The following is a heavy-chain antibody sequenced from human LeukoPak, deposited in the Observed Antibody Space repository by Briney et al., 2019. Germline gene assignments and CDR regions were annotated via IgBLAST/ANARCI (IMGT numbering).Heavy chain of an antibody. Sequence: PSETLSLTCVVYGGSFSGYYRSCIRQAPGKGLEWIGEISHGGITKYNPSLTSRVTISVDSSKKQLSLNLTSVTAADTAVYYCARGIAVAVDYYYYYMDVWGKGTTVTAPS. V-gene: IGHV4-34*01. J-gene: IGHJ6*03. CDR3: ARGIAVAVDYYYYYMDV. CDR2: ISHGGIT. CDR1: GGSFSGYY. D-gene: IGHD6-19*01.